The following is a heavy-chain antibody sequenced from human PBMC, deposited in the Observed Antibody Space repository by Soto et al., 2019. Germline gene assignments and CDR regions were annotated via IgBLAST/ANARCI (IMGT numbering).Heavy chain of an antibody. Sequence: QLQLQESGPGLVKPSETLSLTCTVSGGSISSSSYYWGWIRQPPGKGLEWIGSTYYSGSTYYNPSLKSRDTIAVDTSKNQSSLQLSAVTAADTAVYYCARRKGDYDILTGAGTDDIWGQGTMVTVSS. J-gene: IGHJ3*02. CDR3: ARRKGDYDILTGAGTDDI. D-gene: IGHD3-9*01. V-gene: IGHV4-39*01. CDR2: TYYSGST. CDR1: GGSISSSSYY.